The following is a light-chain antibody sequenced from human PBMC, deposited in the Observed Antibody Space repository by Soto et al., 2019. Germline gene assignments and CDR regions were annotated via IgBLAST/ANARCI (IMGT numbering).Light chain of an antibody. CDR3: QQLNTSPFT. CDR1: QDISRC. Sequence: DIQLTQSPSFLSASVGDRVTVTCRASQDISRCLAWYQQRPGKAPRLLIYAASNLQSGVPSRFSGSRSGTEFTLTSSSLQPEDFATYYCQQLNTSPFTFGQGTRLDIK. CDR2: AAS. J-gene: IGKJ5*01. V-gene: IGKV1-9*01.